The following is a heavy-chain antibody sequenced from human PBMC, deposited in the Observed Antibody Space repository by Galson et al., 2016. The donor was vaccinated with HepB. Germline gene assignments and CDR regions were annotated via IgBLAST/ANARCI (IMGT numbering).Heavy chain of an antibody. Sequence: SLRLSCAASGFIFSNYEMSWVRQAPGKGLERVANIKQDGSEKYYVDSVKGRFTISRDNAKNSVYLQMNSLKTEDTAVYYCVRWVSGAADYWGQGALVTVSS. CDR3: VRWVSGAADY. J-gene: IGHJ4*02. CDR1: GFIFSNYE. D-gene: IGHD5/OR15-5a*01. V-gene: IGHV3-7*03. CDR2: IKQDGSEK.